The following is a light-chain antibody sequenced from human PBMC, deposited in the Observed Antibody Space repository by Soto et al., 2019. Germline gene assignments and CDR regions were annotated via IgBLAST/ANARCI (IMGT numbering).Light chain of an antibody. Sequence: QSVLTQPPSVSGSPGQSVAISCTGTSSDVGSYNRVSWYQQPPGTALKVMIYEVSNRPSGVPDRFSGSKSGNTASLTISGLQAEDEADYYCSSYTSSNTYVFGTGTKVTVL. CDR1: SSDVGSYNR. J-gene: IGLJ1*01. CDR3: SSYTSSNTYV. CDR2: EVS. V-gene: IGLV2-18*02.